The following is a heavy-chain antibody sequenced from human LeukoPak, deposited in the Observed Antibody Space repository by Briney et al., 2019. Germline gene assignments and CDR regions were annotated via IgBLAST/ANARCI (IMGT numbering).Heavy chain of an antibody. Sequence: ASVKVSCNASGYTFTDYYMHWVRQAPGQGLEWMGWINPNIGGTNYAQKFQGRVTMTRDTSISTAYMELSRLRSDDTAVYYCARDRVVVVAADLYYMDVWGKGTTVTVSS. CDR1: GYTFTDYY. V-gene: IGHV1-2*02. CDR2: INPNIGGT. J-gene: IGHJ6*03. D-gene: IGHD2-15*01. CDR3: ARDRVVVVAADLYYMDV.